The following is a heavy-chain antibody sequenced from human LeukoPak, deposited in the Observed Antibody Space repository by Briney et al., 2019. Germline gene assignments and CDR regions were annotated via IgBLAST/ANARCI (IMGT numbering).Heavy chain of an antibody. V-gene: IGHV3-74*01. Sequence: GGSLRLSCAASGFTFSAYWMHWVRQVPGKGLVWVSRINNDGTATFFADSVKGRFTISRDNAKNTLYLQMNSLRAEDTAVYYCARETLRLLWFGELPGDFDYWGQGTLVTVSS. CDR1: GFTFSAYW. CDR2: INNDGTAT. J-gene: IGHJ4*02. D-gene: IGHD3-10*01. CDR3: ARETLRLLWFGELPGDFDY.